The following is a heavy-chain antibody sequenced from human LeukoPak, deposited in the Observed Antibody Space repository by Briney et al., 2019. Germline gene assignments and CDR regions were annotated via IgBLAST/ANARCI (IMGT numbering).Heavy chain of an antibody. D-gene: IGHD3-22*01. CDR2: ISYSDTAK. CDR1: GFTFSTYG. J-gene: IGHJ3*01. V-gene: IGHV3-48*02. Sequence: GSLRLSCAASGFTFSTYGMSWVRQAPGKGLEWLSYISYSDTAKYYADSVKGRFTISRDNAENSLHLQMNSLRDEDTAVYYCARYFDRSGSYRDAFDVWGQGTMVTVPS. CDR3: ARYFDRSGSYRDAFDV.